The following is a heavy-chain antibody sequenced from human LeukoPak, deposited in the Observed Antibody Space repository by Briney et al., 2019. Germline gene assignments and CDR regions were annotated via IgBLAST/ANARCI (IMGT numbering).Heavy chain of an antibody. V-gene: IGHV3-23*01. J-gene: IGHJ3*02. D-gene: IGHD1-26*01. CDR2: ISGSGSST. Sequence: PGGSLRLSCAASGFTFSSYAMSWVRQAPGKGLEWVSAISGSGSSTYFADSVKGQFTISRDNSKNTLYLQMNSLRAEDTAVYYCAKDRPSGIVGATRDAFDIWGQGTMVTVSS. CDR3: AKDRPSGIVGATRDAFDI. CDR1: GFTFSSYA.